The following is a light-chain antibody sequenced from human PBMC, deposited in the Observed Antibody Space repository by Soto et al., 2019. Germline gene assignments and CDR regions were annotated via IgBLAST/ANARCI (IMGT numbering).Light chain of an antibody. CDR2: GAS. CDR1: QSVSSSY. Sequence: EIVLTQSPGTLSLSPGERATLSCRASQSVSSSYLAWYQQKPGQAPMLLIYGASSRATGILDRFSGSGSGTDFTLTISRLEPEEFAVYYCQQYGSSPGTFGQGTKLEIK. V-gene: IGKV3-20*01. J-gene: IGKJ2*01. CDR3: QQYGSSPGT.